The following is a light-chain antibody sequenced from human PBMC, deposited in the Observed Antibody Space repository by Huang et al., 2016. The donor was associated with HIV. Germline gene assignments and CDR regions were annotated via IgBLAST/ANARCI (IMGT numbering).Light chain of an antibody. CDR1: QSLLHSNGYNY. V-gene: IGKV2-28*01. CDR2: LGS. CDR3: MQSLQTIT. J-gene: IGKJ5*01. Sequence: DFVMTQSPLSLSVTPGEPASISCRSSQSLLHSNGYNYLDWYLQRPGQSPQLLIYLGSNQASGVPDRFSGSGSGTDFTLKISRVEAEDIGVYYCMQSLQTITFGQGTRLEIK.